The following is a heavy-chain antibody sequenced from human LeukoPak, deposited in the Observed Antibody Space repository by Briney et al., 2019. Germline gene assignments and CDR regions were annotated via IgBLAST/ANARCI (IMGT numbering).Heavy chain of an antibody. Sequence: PGGSLRLSCAASGFSLDDFAIPWVRQAPGKGLEWVSGISWNSGSIGYADSVKGRFTISRDNAKNSLYLQMNSLRAEDTALYYCAKDGYYDSTGYIDYWGQGTVVTVSS. V-gene: IGHV3-9*01. CDR2: ISWNSGSI. D-gene: IGHD3-22*01. CDR1: GFSLDDFA. J-gene: IGHJ4*02. CDR3: AKDGYYDSTGYIDY.